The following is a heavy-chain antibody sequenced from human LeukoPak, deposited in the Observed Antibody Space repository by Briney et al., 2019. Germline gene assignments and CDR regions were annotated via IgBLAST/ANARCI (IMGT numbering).Heavy chain of an antibody. D-gene: IGHD3-10*01. J-gene: IGHJ4*02. CDR3: TMANSDY. V-gene: IGHV3-23*01. CDR2: ISGSGGST. CDR1: GFTFSSYA. Sequence: GGSLRLSCAASGFTFSSYAMSSVRQAPGKGLEWVSAISGSGGSTYYADSVKGRFTISRDNSKNTLYLQMNSLRAEETAVYFVTMANSDYWGQGTLVTVSS.